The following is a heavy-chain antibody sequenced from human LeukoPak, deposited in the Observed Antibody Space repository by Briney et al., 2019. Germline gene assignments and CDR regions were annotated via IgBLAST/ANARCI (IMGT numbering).Heavy chain of an antibody. CDR1: GDSVSSNTAA. Sequence: SQTLSLTCATSGDSVSSNTAAWNWIRQSPSGGLEWLGRTFYRSKWYNDYAVPVKSRITINPDTSKNQFSLQLNSVTPEDTAVYFCARDGWPAFDYWGQGTLVTVSS. D-gene: IGHD2-15*01. V-gene: IGHV6-1*01. CDR2: TFYRSKWYN. CDR3: ARDGWPAFDY. J-gene: IGHJ4*02.